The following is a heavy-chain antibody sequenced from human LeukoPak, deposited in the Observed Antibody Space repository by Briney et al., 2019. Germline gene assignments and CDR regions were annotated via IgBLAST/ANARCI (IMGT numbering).Heavy chain of an antibody. CDR3: ARLVASTNYYMDV. CDR1: GGPMNNHY. Sequence: PSETLSLTCTVSGGPMNNHYWSWIRQAPGKGLEWVGYIYYTGSTNYNPSLKSRVTISIDTSKNQFSLKLSSATAADTAVYYCARLVASTNYYMDVWGKGTTVTVSS. D-gene: IGHD2-21*01. J-gene: IGHJ6*03. CDR2: IYYTGST. V-gene: IGHV4-59*11.